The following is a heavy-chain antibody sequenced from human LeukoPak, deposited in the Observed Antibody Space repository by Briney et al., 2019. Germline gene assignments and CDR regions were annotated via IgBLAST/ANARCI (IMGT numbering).Heavy chain of an antibody. Sequence: GGSLRLSCAASGFTFSSYAMSWVRQGPGKGLEWVSGISGSGGSTYYADSVKGRFTVSRDNSKNTLYLQVNSLRAEDTAVYYCAKDQGYSGYGPGDSWGQGTLVTVSS. CDR2: ISGSGGST. CDR1: GFTFSSYA. V-gene: IGHV3-23*01. J-gene: IGHJ4*02. CDR3: AKDQGYSGYGPGDS. D-gene: IGHD5-12*01.